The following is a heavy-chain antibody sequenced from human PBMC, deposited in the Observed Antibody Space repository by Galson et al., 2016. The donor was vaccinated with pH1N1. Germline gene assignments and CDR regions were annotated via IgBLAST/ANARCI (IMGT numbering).Heavy chain of an antibody. CDR1: GYSLSSNYY. D-gene: IGHD1-26*01. Sequence: ETLSLTCGVSGYSLSSNYYGAWIRQPPGKGLEWIGSIWHSGNTYYNPSLQSRVTISLDTSKNYFSLNLNSVTAADTAVYYCARLRWEFLRGPDMDIFYFDYWGQGTLVTVSS. V-gene: IGHV4-38-2*01. CDR2: IWHSGNT. CDR3: ARLRWEFLRGPDMDIFYFDY. J-gene: IGHJ4*02.